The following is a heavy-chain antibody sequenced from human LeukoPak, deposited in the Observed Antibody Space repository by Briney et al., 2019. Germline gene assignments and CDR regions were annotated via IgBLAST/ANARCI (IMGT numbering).Heavy chain of an antibody. CDR2: ISHSGST. Sequence: SETLSLTCTVSGGSISSSSYYWGWIRQPPGKGLEWIGEISHSGSTNYNPSLKSRVTISVDTSKNQFSLKLSSVTAADTAVYYCARSGVYYDSSGWDNWFDPWGQGTLVTVSS. J-gene: IGHJ5*02. V-gene: IGHV4-39*07. D-gene: IGHD3-22*01. CDR3: ARSGVYYDSSGWDNWFDP. CDR1: GGSISSSSYY.